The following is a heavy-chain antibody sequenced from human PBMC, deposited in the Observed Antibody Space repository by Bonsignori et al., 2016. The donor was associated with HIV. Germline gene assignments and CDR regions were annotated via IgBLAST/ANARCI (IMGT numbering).Heavy chain of an antibody. CDR3: AGSLSYAAFDI. Sequence: QVHLQESGPGLVKPSETLSLTCTVSGYSISSGQYWGCSGSPPGKGLEWIGSISRGGTTHYNPSLKSRITMSLDTSKNHVSLKLSSVTAADTAVFYCAGSLSYAAFDIWGQGTVVTVSS. CDR2: ISRGGTT. V-gene: IGHV4-38-2*02. CDR1: GYSISSGQY. D-gene: IGHD4-17*01. J-gene: IGHJ3*02.